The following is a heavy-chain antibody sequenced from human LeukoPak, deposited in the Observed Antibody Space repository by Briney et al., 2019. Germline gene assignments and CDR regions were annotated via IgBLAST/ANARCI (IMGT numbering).Heavy chain of an antibody. CDR2: INPSGGST. V-gene: IGHV1-46*01. D-gene: IGHD2-2*01. Sequence: GASVKVSCKASGYTFTSYYMHWVRQAPGRGLEWMGIINPSGGSTSYAQKFQGRVTMTRDTSTSTVYMELSSLRSEDTAVYYCGVYCSSTSCYDYWGQGTLVTVSS. J-gene: IGHJ4*02. CDR3: GVYCSSTSCYDY. CDR1: GYTFTSYY.